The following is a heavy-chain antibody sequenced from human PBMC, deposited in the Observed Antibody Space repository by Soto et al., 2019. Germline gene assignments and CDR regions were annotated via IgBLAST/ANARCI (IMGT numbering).Heavy chain of an antibody. CDR1: GDSFSSGDYK. Sequence: QVQLQESGPGLVKPSQTLSLTCTVSGDSFSSGDYKWRWIRQPPGKGLEWIGYIYYSGYTYNNPSLKSRLTMSVDTSKNQFSLELRSVTAADTAVYYCARSGDYVAFGYWGQGTLVTVSS. CDR3: ARSGDYVAFGY. J-gene: IGHJ4*02. D-gene: IGHD4-17*01. V-gene: IGHV4-30-4*01. CDR2: IYYSGYT.